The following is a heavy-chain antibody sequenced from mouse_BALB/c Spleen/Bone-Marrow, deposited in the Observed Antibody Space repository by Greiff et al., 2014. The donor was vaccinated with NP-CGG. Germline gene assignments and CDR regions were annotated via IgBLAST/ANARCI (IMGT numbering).Heavy chain of an antibody. D-gene: IGHD1-2*01. J-gene: IGHJ2*01. Sequence: VQLKESGPSLVKPSQTLSLTCSVTGDSITSSYWNWIRKFPGNKLEYMGYISYSGNAYYNPSLKSRISLTRDTSKNQYYLQLNSVTTEDTATYFCARGNGYHIDYWGQGTTLTVSS. CDR3: ARGNGYHIDY. CDR1: GDSITSSY. CDR2: ISYSGNA. V-gene: IGHV3-8*02.